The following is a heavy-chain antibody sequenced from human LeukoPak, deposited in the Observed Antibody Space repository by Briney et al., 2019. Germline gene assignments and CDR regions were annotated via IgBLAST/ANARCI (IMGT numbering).Heavy chain of an antibody. V-gene: IGHV3-30-3*01. D-gene: IGHD2-21*01. CDR2: ISYDGSNK. J-gene: IGHJ6*02. CDR3: ARVEFEAVDYYYYGMDV. CDR1: GFTFSSYA. Sequence: HPGGSLRLSCAASGFTFSSYAIYWVRQAPGKGLEWVAFISYDGSNKYYADSVKGRFTISRDNFKNTLYLQMNSLRAEDTAVYYCARVEFEAVDYYYYGMDVWGQGTTVTVSS.